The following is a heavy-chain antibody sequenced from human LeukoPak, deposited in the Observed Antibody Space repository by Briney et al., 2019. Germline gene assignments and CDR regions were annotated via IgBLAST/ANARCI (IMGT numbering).Heavy chain of an antibody. CDR3: ASLGDSIY. J-gene: IGHJ4*02. CDR2: IGKAGDT. V-gene: IGHV3-13*01. CDR1: GFAFTDYV. Sequence: GGSLRLSCAASGFAFTDYVMHWVRQATGGGLEWVSSIGKAGDTYYSDSVMGRFTISRENANNHFYLQMNSLRAGDTAVYFCASLGDSIYWGQGTLVTVSS. D-gene: IGHD1-26*01.